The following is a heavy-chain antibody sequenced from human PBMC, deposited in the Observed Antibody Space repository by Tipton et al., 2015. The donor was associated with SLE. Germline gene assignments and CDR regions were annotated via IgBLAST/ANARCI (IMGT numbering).Heavy chain of an antibody. CDR1: GGSFSGYS. V-gene: IGHV4-34*01. J-gene: IGHJ4*02. CDR2: TNPSGNT. Sequence: TLSLTCAVYGGSFSGYSWSWIRQPPGKGLEWIGQTNPSGNTNYNPSLKSRVTISVDTSNNQLSLKLTSVTAADTAMYYCASNREGTGTPTGWGQGTLVTVSS. CDR3: ASNREGTGTPTG. D-gene: IGHD1-7*01.